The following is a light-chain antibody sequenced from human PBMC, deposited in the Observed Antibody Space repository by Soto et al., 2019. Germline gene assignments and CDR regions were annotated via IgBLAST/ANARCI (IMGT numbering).Light chain of an antibody. V-gene: IGKV1-33*01. CDR2: AAS. CDR1: QSISSY. Sequence: DIQMTQSPSSLSASLGDRVTITCGASQSISSYLNWYQQKPGKAPKLLIYAASSLQSGVPSRFSGSGYGTDFNFTINSLQPEDIATYYCQQYDNLPLTFGGGTKVDIK. CDR3: QQYDNLPLT. J-gene: IGKJ4*01.